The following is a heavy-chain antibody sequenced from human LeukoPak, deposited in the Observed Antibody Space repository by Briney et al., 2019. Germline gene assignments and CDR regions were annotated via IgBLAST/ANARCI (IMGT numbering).Heavy chain of an antibody. D-gene: IGHD5-18*01. J-gene: IGHJ6*02. CDR3: ATSGYSYEDYYYYGMDV. CDR1: GFTVSSNY. V-gene: IGHV3-53*01. CDR2: IYSGGST. Sequence: GGSLRLSCAASGFTVSSNYMSWVRQAPGKGLAWVSVIYSGGSTYYADSVKGRFTISRDNSKNTLYLQMNSLRAEDTAVYYCATSGYSYEDYYYYGMDVWGQGTTVTVSS.